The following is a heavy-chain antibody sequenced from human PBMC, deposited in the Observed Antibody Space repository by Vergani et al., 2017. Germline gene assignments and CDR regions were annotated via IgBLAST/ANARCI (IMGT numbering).Heavy chain of an antibody. D-gene: IGHD3-10*01. CDR3: ARGPDYYGSGSLYP. CDR2: IYSGGST. V-gene: IGHV3-53*02. Sequence: EVQLVETGGGLIQPGGSLRLSCAASGFTVSSNYMSWVRQAPGKGLEWVSVIYSGGSTYYADSVKGRFTISGDNSKNTLYLQMNSLRAEDTAVYYCARGPDYYGSGSLYPWGQGTLVTVSS. J-gene: IGHJ5*02. CDR1: GFTVSSNY.